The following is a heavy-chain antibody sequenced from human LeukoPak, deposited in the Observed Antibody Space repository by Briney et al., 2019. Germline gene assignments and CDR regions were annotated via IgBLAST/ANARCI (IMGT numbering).Heavy chain of an antibody. CDR3: AKAQGYSSSANYFDY. D-gene: IGHD6-6*01. Sequence: GRSLRLSCAASGFTFSSYAMHWVRQAPGKGLEWVAVISYDGSNKYYADSVKGRFTISRGNAKNFLYLQMNSLRAEDMALYYCAKAQGYSSSANYFDYWGQGTLVTVSS. CDR1: GFTFSSYA. V-gene: IGHV3-30*04. J-gene: IGHJ4*02. CDR2: ISYDGSNK.